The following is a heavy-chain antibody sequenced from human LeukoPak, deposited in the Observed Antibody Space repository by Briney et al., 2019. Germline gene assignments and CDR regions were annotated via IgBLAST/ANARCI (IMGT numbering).Heavy chain of an antibody. CDR3: ARGAGIAVADSPFDY. CDR2: INHSGST. D-gene: IGHD6-19*01. CDR1: GGSFSGYY. Sequence: SETLSLTCAVYGGSFSGYYWSWIRQPPGKGLEWIGEINHSGSTNYNPSLKSRVTISVDTSKNQFSLKLSSVTAADTAVYYCARGAGIAVADSPFDYWGQGTLVTVSS. J-gene: IGHJ4*02. V-gene: IGHV4-34*01.